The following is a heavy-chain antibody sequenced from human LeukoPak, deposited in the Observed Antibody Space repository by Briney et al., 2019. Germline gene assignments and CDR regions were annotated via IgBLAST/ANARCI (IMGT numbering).Heavy chain of an antibody. V-gene: IGHV1-18*01. CDR3: ARSYYDSSGYWNQDYFDY. J-gene: IGHJ4*02. CDR2: ISAYNGNT. Sequence: ASVKVSCKASGYTFTSYGISWVRQAPGQGLEWMGWISAYNGNTNYAQKLQGRVTMTTDTSTSTAYMELRSLRSDDTAVHYCARSYYDSSGYWNQDYFDYWGQGTLVTVSS. D-gene: IGHD3-22*01. CDR1: GYTFTSYG.